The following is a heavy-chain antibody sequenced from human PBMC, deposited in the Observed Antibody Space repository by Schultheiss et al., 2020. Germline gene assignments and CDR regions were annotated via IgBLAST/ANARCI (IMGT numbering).Heavy chain of an antibody. CDR2: ISSSSSTI. D-gene: IGHD3-10*01. CDR3: ARDRNYYGSGSYYIAGFFDP. CDR1: GFTFSSYG. V-gene: IGHV3-48*01. Sequence: GGSLRLSCAASGFTFSSYGMHWVRQAPGKGLEWISYISSSSSTIYYADSVKGRFTISRDNAKNSLYLQMNSLRAEDTAVYYCARDRNYYGSGSYYIAGFFDPWGQGTLVTVSS. J-gene: IGHJ5*02.